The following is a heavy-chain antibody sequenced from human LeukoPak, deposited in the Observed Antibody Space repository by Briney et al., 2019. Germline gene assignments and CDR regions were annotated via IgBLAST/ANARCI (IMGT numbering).Heavy chain of an antibody. CDR3: ARGSPPRVYYDRSGYYSYYFDY. J-gene: IGHJ4*02. CDR2: INPNSGGT. Sequence: ASVKVSCKASGYTFTVYYMHWVPQAPGQGLEWMGWINPNSGGTNYAQKFQGRVTMTTDTSTSTAYMELRSLRSDDTAVYYCARGSPPRVYYDRSGYYSYYFDYWGQGTLVTVSS. D-gene: IGHD3-22*01. CDR1: GYTFTVYY. V-gene: IGHV1-2*02.